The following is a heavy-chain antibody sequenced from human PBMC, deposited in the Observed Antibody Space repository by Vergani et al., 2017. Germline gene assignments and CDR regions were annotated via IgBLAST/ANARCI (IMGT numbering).Heavy chain of an antibody. J-gene: IGHJ4*02. D-gene: IGHD4-23*01. CDR1: VASIGGRSYY. V-gene: IGHV4-39*01. Sequence: QLQLQESGPELVSPSETLSLTGPFSVASIGGRSYYWGWIRKPPGKGLEWIGSIYYSGSTYYNPSLKSRVTISVDTSKNQFSLKLSSVTAADTAVYYCARIYGGKAYFDYWGQGTLVTVSS. CDR3: ARIYGGKAYFDY. CDR2: IYYSGST.